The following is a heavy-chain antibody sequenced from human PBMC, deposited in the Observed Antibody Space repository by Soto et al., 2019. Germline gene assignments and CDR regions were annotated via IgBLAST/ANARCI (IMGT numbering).Heavy chain of an antibody. CDR2: IIPLFDTA. CDR1: GGTFSSYA. V-gene: IGHV1-69*13. CDR3: ARGTALHSYFLMDV. D-gene: IGHD2-21*02. Sequence: SVKFSFKASGGTFSSYAITWVRQAPGHGLEWMGGIIPLFDTANYAQKLQGRVTITADESTGTAYMELTSLTSDDTGVYFCARGTALHSYFLMDVWGPGTKVTVSS. J-gene: IGHJ6*02.